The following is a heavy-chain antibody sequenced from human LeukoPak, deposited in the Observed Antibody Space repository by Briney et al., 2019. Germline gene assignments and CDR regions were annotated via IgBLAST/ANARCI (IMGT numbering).Heavy chain of an antibody. CDR3: ARGATAIGNYNILTGYYDDYFDH. V-gene: IGHV5-51*06. D-gene: IGHD3-9*01. CDR2: IYPGDSDT. CDR1: GYSFTSYW. J-gene: IGHJ4*02. Sequence: GESLKISWLASGYSFTSYWIGWVRQMPGKGLEWMGIIYPGDSDTKYNPTFEGQVSISADKSISTAYLQWASLKASDSAMYFCARGATAIGNYNILTGYYDDYFDHWGQGSLVTVSS.